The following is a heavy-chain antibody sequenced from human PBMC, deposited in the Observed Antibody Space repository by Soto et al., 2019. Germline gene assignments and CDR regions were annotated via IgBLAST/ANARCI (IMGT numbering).Heavy chain of an antibody. D-gene: IGHD2-15*01. V-gene: IGHV3-48*02. CDR2: INGGSDSI. CDR1: GFMFDSFA. Sequence: EVQLVESGGGLVQPGGSLRLYCVGSGFMFDSFAMNWVRQAPGKGLEWVAYINGGSDSIYYAESVKGRFTISRDNARNSLSLQMNRLSDGDTAVYYCAKSGDSGGWGIDFWGQGTLVTVSS. CDR3: AKSGDSGGWGIDF. J-gene: IGHJ4*02.